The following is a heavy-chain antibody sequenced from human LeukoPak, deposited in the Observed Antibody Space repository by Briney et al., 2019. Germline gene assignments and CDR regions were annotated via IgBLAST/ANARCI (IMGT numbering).Heavy chain of an antibody. CDR2: INTNTGNP. CDR1: GYTFTSYA. V-gene: IGHV7-4-1*02. CDR3: ARVAVVVAATYPLFYFDY. D-gene: IGHD2-15*01. J-gene: IGHJ4*02. Sequence: GASVKVSCKASGYTFTSYAMNWVRQAPGQGLEWMGWINTNTGNPTYAQGFTGRFVFSLDTSVSTAYLQISSLKAEDTAVYYCARVAVVVAATYPLFYFDYWGQGTLVTVSS.